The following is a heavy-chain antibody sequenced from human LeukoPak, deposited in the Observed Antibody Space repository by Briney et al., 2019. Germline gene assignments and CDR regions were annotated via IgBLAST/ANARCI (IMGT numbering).Heavy chain of an antibody. V-gene: IGHV1-2*02. D-gene: IGHD3-9*01. CDR3: AGTDYDILTGYYTVPFDY. CDR2: INPNSGGT. J-gene: IGHJ4*02. CDR1: GYTFTGYY. Sequence: ASVTVSFKASGYTFTGYYMHWVRQAPGQGLEGMGWINPNSGGTNYAQKFQGRVTITRDTSISTAYMKLSRLRSDDTAVYYCAGTDYDILTGYYTVPFDYWGQGTLVTVSS.